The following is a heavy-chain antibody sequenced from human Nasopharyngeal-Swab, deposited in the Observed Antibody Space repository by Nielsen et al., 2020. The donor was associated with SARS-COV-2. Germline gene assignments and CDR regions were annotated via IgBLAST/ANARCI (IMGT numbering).Heavy chain of an antibody. Sequence: GESLKISCAASGFAFSNYAMHWVRQTPGKGLEWVAVIWYDGSQKYYGDSVKGRFTISRDNSKNTVYLQMNSLRAEDTAVYYCAKDGRVDIVATGYYYYYYMDVWGKGTTVTVSS. J-gene: IGHJ6*03. CDR2: IWYDGSQK. D-gene: IGHD5-12*01. CDR3: AKDGRVDIVATGYYYYYYMDV. V-gene: IGHV3-33*06. CDR1: GFAFSNYA.